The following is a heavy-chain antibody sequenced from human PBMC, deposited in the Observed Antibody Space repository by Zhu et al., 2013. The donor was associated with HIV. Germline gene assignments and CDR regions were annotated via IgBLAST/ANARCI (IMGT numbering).Heavy chain of an antibody. D-gene: IGHD2-15*01. J-gene: IGHJ4*02. Sequence: QVQLVQSGAEVEKPGASMKVSCKASGYTFTNYGISWVRQAPGQGLEWMGWISASNDNTNYAQNLQGRVTMTTDTSTSTAYMELRSLRSDDTAMYYCARDRRWAVTTWYSPEYYFDYWGQGTLVTVSS. V-gene: IGHV1-18*01. CDR1: GYTFTNYG. CDR2: ISASNDNT. CDR3: ARDRRWAVTTWYSPEYYFDY.